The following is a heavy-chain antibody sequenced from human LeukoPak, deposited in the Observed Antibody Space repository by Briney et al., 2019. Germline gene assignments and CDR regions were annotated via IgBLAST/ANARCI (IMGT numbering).Heavy chain of an antibody. CDR2: NIPIFGTA. J-gene: IGHJ4*02. CDR1: GGTFSSYA. CDR3: ARGDSGWYFDY. Sequence: ASVKVSCKASGGTFSSYAISWVRQAPGQGPEWMGRNIPIFGTANYAQKFQGRVTMTRDTSTSTVYMELSSLRSEDTAVYYCARGDSGWYFDYWGQGTLVTVSS. D-gene: IGHD6-19*01. V-gene: IGHV1-69*05.